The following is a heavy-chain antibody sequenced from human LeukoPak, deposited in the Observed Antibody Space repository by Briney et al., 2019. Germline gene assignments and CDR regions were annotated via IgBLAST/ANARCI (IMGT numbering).Heavy chain of an antibody. CDR2: IYHSGST. J-gene: IGHJ4*02. Sequence: SETLSLTCTVSGYSISSGYYWGWIRQPPGKGLEWIGSIYHSGSTYYNPSLKSRVTISVDTSKNQFSLKLSSVTAADTAVYYCARGRRYNWNYPYYFDYWGQGTLVTVSS. V-gene: IGHV4-38-2*02. D-gene: IGHD1-7*01. CDR1: GYSISSGYY. CDR3: ARGRRYNWNYPYYFDY.